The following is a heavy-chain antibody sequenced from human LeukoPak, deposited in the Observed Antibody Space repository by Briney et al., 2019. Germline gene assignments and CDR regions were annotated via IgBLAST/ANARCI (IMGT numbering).Heavy chain of an antibody. D-gene: IGHD3-9*01. Sequence: SETLSLTCTVSGGSISSYYWSWIRQPAGKGLEWIGRIYTSGSTNYNPSLKSRVTMSVDTSKNQFSLKLSSVTAADTAVYYCARADDWLLSQDEAFDIWGQGTMVTVSS. CDR2: IYTSGST. CDR3: ARADDWLLSQDEAFDI. CDR1: GGSISSYY. J-gene: IGHJ3*02. V-gene: IGHV4-4*07.